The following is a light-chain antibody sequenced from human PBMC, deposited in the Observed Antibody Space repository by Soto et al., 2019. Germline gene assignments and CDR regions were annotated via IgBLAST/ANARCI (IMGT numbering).Light chain of an antibody. CDR2: DAS. CDR1: ESVSSN. CDR3: QQRSNWPPIT. V-gene: IGKV3-11*01. Sequence: IVRTQSPATLSLSPGERATLSCRASESVSSNLAWYQQKPGQAPRLLIYDASNRATGIPARFSGSGSGTDFTLTISSLETEDFAAYYCQQRSNWPPITFGQGTRLEI. J-gene: IGKJ5*01.